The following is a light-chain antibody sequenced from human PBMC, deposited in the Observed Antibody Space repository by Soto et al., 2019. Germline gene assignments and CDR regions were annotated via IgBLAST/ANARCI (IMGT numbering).Light chain of an antibody. J-gene: IGLJ3*02. CDR1: SIGSKS. CDR3: AAWDDSLNWV. Sequence: SYELTQSPSVSVAPGQTARVTCGGNSIGSKSVHWYQQKSGQAPVLVVYDDVDRPSGIPERFSGSNSGNTATLTISGLQSEDEADYYCAAWDDSLNWVFGGGTQLTVL. CDR2: DDV. V-gene: IGLV3-21*02.